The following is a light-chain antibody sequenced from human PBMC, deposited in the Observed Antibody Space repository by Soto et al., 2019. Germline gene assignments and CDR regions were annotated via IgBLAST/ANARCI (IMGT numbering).Light chain of an antibody. Sequence: EIVLTQSPGTLSLSPVERATLSCRASQSVSSSYLAWYQQKPGQAPRLLIYGASSRDTGIPDRFIGSGSGTDFTLTISRLEPEDFAVYYCQQYGGSPTFGLGTKVDIK. CDR3: QQYGGSPT. CDR2: GAS. J-gene: IGKJ1*01. V-gene: IGKV3-20*01. CDR1: QSVSSSY.